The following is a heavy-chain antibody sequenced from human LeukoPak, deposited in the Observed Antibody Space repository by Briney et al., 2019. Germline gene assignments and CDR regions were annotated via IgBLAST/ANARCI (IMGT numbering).Heavy chain of an antibody. CDR3: ARQRADSLTGYYAYYFDY. Sequence: PSETLSLTCAVYGGSFSGYYWSWIRQPPGKGLEWSGEINHSGSTNYNPSLKSRVTISVDTSKNQFSLKLSSVSAADTAVYYCARQRADSLTGYYAYYFDYWGQGTLVTVSS. CDR1: GGSFSGYY. V-gene: IGHV4-34*01. J-gene: IGHJ4*02. D-gene: IGHD3-9*01. CDR2: INHSGST.